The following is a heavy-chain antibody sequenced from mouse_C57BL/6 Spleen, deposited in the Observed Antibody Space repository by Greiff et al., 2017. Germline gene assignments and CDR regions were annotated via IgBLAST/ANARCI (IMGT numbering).Heavy chain of an antibody. CDR3: AKGGMDTTGTWYFDY. CDR2: IYPGDGVT. D-gene: IGHD2-3*01. Sequence: QVQLQQSGPELVKPGASVKISCKASDYAFSSSWMNWVKQRPGKGLEWIGRIYPGDGVTNYNGKFKGKATLTADKSSSTAYMQLSSLTSEDSAVYFCAKGGMDTTGTWYFDYWGQGTTLTVSS. CDR1: DYAFSSSW. J-gene: IGHJ2*01. V-gene: IGHV1-82*01.